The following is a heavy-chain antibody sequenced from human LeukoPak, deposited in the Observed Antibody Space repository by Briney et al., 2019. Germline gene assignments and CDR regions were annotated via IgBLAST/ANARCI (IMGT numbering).Heavy chain of an antibody. V-gene: IGHV4-61*02. CDR2: IYTRGRT. J-gene: IGHJ3*02. CDR3: ARAPGYYDSSGYHYEGAFDI. CDR1: GGSVSSGRYY. D-gene: IGHD3-22*01. Sequence: SQTLSLTCTVSGGSVSSGRYYWSWIRQPAGKGLEWIGRIYTRGRTNYNPSLKSRVTISVDTSKNQFSLNLTSVTAADTAVYYCARAPGYYDSSGYHYEGAFDIWGQGTMVTVSS.